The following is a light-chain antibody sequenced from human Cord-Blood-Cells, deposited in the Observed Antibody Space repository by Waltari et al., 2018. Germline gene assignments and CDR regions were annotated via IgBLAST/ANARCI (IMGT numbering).Light chain of an antibody. Sequence: DIVMTKSPLSLPVTPGEPASISCRPSQSLLHSNGYNYLDWYLQKPGQSPQLLIYFGSNRVSGVPYRFSGSGSGTDFTLKISRGEAEYVGVYYCMQALQTPPAFGGGTRVEIK. J-gene: IGKJ4*01. V-gene: IGKV2-28*01. CDR3: MQALQTPPA. CDR2: FGS. CDR1: QSLLHSNGYNY.